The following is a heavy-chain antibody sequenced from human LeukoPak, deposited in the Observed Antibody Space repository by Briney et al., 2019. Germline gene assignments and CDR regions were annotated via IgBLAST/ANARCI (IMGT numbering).Heavy chain of an antibody. D-gene: IGHD4-23*01. Sequence: SQTLSLTCTVSGGSISSGGYYWSWIRQHPGKGLEWIGYIYYSGSTYYNPSLKSRVTISVDTSKNQFSLKLSSVTAADTAAYYCARGGMVRLGPFDYWGQGTLVTVSS. CDR2: IYYSGST. J-gene: IGHJ4*02. V-gene: IGHV4-31*03. CDR1: GGSISSGGYY. CDR3: ARGGMVRLGPFDY.